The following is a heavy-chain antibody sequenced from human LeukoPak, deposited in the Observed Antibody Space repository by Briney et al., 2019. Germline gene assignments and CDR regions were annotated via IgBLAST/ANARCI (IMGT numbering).Heavy chain of an antibody. CDR2: ISRSGST. V-gene: IGHV4-59*01. D-gene: IGHD3-9*01. J-gene: IGHJ4*02. CDR3: AKSGNPYDFLTS. Sequence: PSETLSLTCTVSGVSISSYYWSWIRQPPGKGLEWIGYISRSGSTNYNPSLKSRVTISVDTSKNQFSLKLSSVTAADTAVYFCAKSGNPYDFLTSWGQGTLVTVSS. CDR1: GVSISSYY.